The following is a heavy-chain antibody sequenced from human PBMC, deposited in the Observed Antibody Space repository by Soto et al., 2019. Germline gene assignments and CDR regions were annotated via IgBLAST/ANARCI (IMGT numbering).Heavy chain of an antibody. CDR3: AREHIITMVRGVCNWFDP. CDR2: IYYSGST. V-gene: IGHV4-59*01. CDR1: GGSISSYY. J-gene: IGHJ5*02. Sequence: SETLSLTCTVSGGSISSYYWSWIRQPPGKGLEWIGYIYYSGSTNYNPSLKSRVTISVDTSKNQFSLKLSSVTAADTAVYYCAREHIITMVRGVCNWFDPWGQGTLVTAPQ. D-gene: IGHD3-10*01.